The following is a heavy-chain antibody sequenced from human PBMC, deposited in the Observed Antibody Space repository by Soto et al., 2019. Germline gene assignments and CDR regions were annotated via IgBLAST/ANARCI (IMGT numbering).Heavy chain of an antibody. CDR3: ARVKALGSGIDKYVAFDI. J-gene: IGHJ3*02. D-gene: IGHD1-1*01. V-gene: IGHV1-46*02. Sequence: ASVKVSCKSSGYTFNTYYIHWVRQAPGQGLEWLGIIDPGDATTSYSRKFQGRVTMTGDTSANIVYMDLSSLRSEETAVYYCARVKALGSGIDKYVAFDIRGQGTMVT. CDR1: GYTFNTYY. CDR2: IDPGDATT.